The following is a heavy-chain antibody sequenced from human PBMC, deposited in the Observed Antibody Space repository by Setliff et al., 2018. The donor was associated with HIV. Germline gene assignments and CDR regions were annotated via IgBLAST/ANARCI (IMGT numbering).Heavy chain of an antibody. CDR3: ARGPRYYDILTGPYYYYYYMDV. Sequence: SETLSLTCTVSGASINSDDYYWSWIRQHPGSGLEWIGYIYYSGSTYCNPSLRSRVNISMDTSQNQFSLTLSSVTAADTAVYYCARGPRYYDILTGPYYYYYYMDVWGKGTTVTVSS. J-gene: IGHJ6*03. CDR1: GASINSDDYY. CDR2: IYYSGST. D-gene: IGHD3-9*01. V-gene: IGHV4-31*03.